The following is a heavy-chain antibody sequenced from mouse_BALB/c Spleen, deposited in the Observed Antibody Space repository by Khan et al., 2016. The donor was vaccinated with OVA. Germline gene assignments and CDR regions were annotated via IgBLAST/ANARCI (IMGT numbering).Heavy chain of an antibody. D-gene: IGHD2-2*01. Sequence: EVQLQQSGPELMKPGASVKISCKASGYSFTSYYIHWVKQSHGKSLEWIGYIDPFNGGTSYNPKFKGKATLTVDKSSSTAYMHLSSLTSDDSAVYYCARHGYVAWFAYWCQGTLVTVSA. V-gene: IGHV1S135*01. J-gene: IGHJ3*01. CDR1: GYSFTSYY. CDR2: IDPFNGGT. CDR3: ARHGYVAWFAY.